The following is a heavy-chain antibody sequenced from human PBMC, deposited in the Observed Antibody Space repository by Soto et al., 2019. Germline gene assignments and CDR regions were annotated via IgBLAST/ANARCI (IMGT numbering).Heavy chain of an antibody. J-gene: IGHJ4*02. V-gene: IGHV4-39*01. CDR2: IYYLGNT. CDR3: AGLYPYESSGSHLNY. Sequence: PSETLSLTCTVSGGSISSGPSYWGWIRQPPGQGLEWVGSIYYLGNTYYNSSLGSRVVISVDKSKNQFSLKLSSVTAADTAVYYCAGLYPYESSGSHLNYWGQGTQVTV. D-gene: IGHD3-22*01. CDR1: GGSISSGPSY.